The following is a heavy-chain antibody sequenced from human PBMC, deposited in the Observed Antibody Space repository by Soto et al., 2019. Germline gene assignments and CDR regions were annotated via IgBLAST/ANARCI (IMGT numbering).Heavy chain of an antibody. D-gene: IGHD6-19*01. CDR1: GFTVSSDY. V-gene: IGHV3-66*01. J-gene: IGHJ3*01. CDR2: CYSGGER. CDR3: ARENTGWPNALVR. Sequence: DVQLVESGGGLVQPGGSLRLSCAVSGFTVSSDYMSWVRQTPAKGLEWVSACYSGGERYYAYSVKGRFTMSRDNSKNTLYLQMNSLRAEDTAVYYCARENTGWPNALVRWGQGTVVTVSS.